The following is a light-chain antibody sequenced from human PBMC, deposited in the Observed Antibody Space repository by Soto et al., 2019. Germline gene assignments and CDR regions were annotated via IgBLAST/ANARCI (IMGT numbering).Light chain of an antibody. CDR3: QQYGSSVV. CDR2: GAS. CDR1: QSVSNNY. Sequence: EIVLTQSPGTLSSSPGERATLSCRASQSVSNNYLAWYQQKPGQAPSLLIYGASSRATGIPDRFSGSGSGTDLTLTISRLEPEDFAVYYCQQYGSSVVFGQGTRLEIK. V-gene: IGKV3-20*01. J-gene: IGKJ5*01.